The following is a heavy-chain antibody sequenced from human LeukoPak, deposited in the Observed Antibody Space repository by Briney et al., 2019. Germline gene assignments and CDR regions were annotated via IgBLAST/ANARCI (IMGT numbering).Heavy chain of an antibody. D-gene: IGHD3-22*01. J-gene: IGHJ4*02. CDR3: TRAGPPKYDTSGYYSDFDY. Sequence: GGSLRLSCAASGFTFSNAWMSWVRQAPGKGLGWVGRIKSKTDGGTTDYAAPVKGRFTISRDDSKSIAYLQMNSLKTEDTAVYYCTRAGPPKYDTSGYYSDFDYWGQGTLVTVSS. CDR2: IKSKTDGGTT. V-gene: IGHV3-15*01. CDR1: GFTFSNAW.